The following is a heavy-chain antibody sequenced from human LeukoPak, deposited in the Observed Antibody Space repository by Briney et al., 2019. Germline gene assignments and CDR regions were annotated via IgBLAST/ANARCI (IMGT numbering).Heavy chain of an antibody. CDR3: ATSSWGIAGYCSGGICPLDGAFDI. Sequence: KTSETLSLTCTVSGGSISSYYWSWIRQPPGKGLAWVGYNYYSGRTNPNPSLKSRVTIVADTSKHQFALKLSYVPAADAAVYYCATSSWGIAGYCSGGICPLDGAFDIWGQGTMVTVSS. V-gene: IGHV4-59*08. CDR1: GGSISSYY. D-gene: IGHD2-15*01. CDR2: NYYSGRT. J-gene: IGHJ3*02.